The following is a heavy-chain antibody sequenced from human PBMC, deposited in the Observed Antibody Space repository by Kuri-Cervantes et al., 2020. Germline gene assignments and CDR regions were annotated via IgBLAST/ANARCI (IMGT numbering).Heavy chain of an antibody. CDR1: GFTFSKAW. V-gene: IGHV3-15*01. Sequence: ETLSLTCAASGFTFSKAWMSWVRQAPGKGLEWVGRLKTKADGGTSDYAAPVKGRFTISRDDSKNTLYLQMNSLKTEDTAVYYCTRDLGIGPFDIWGQGTMVTVSS. J-gene: IGHJ3*02. CDR3: TRDLGIGPFDI. D-gene: IGHD2-15*01. CDR2: LKTKADGGTS.